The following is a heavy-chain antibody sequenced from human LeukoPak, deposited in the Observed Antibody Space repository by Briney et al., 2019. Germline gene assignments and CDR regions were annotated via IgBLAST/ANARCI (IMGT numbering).Heavy chain of an antibody. D-gene: IGHD6-19*01. Sequence: GGSLRLSCAASGFTFSSYSMNWVRQAPGKGLEWVSSISSSSSYIYYADSVKGRFTISRDNAKNSLYLQMNSLRAEDTATYYCAARPTDAPVAPSDYWGQGTLVTVSS. CDR1: GFTFSSYS. CDR3: AARPTDAPVAPSDY. J-gene: IGHJ4*02. CDR2: ISSSSSYI. V-gene: IGHV3-21*04.